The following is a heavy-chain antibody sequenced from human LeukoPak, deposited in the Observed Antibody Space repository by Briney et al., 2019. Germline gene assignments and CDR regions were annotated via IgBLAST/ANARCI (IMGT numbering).Heavy chain of an antibody. J-gene: IGHJ4*02. D-gene: IGHD3-10*01. CDR2: IKSKTDGGTT. Sequence: GGSLRLSCAASGFTFINAAMDWVRQAPGKGLEWVGRIKSKTDGGTTDYAAPVKGRFTISRDDSKNTLYLQMNSLKTEDTAVYYCTTKLLWFGRGADYWGQGTLVTVSS. CDR1: GFTFINAA. V-gene: IGHV3-15*01. CDR3: TTKLLWFGRGADY.